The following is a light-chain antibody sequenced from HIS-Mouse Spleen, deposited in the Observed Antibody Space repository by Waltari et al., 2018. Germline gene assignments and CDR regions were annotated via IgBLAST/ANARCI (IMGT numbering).Light chain of an antibody. CDR3: YSTDSSGNHRV. Sequence: SYVLTQPPSVSVAPGKTARITCSGDALPKKYAYWYQQKSGQAPVLVIYEDSKRPSGIPARFSGSSSGTMATLTISGAQVEDEADYYCYSTDSSGNHRVFGGGTKLTVL. CDR2: EDS. CDR1: ALPKKY. V-gene: IGLV3-10*01. J-gene: IGLJ2*01.